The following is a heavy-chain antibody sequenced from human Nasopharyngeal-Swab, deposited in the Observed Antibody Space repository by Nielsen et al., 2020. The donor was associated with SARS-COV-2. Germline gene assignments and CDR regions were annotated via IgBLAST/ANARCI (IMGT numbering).Heavy chain of an antibody. CDR3: ARAGTIFGVVIIHFDY. CDR1: GGSISSGGYY. CDR2: IYYSGST. J-gene: IGHJ4*02. Sequence: SETLSLTCTVSGGSISSGGYYWSWIRQYPGKGLEWIGYIYYSGSTYYNPSLKSRVTISVDTSKNQFSLKLSSVTAADTAVYYCARAGTIFGVVIIHFDYWGQGTLVTVSS. V-gene: IGHV4-31*03. D-gene: IGHD3-3*01.